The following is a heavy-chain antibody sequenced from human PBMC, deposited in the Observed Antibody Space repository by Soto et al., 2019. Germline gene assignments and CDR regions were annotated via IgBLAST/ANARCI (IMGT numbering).Heavy chain of an antibody. V-gene: IGHV4-31*03. CDR3: ARGRGAHKSVYFDY. J-gene: IGHJ4*02. D-gene: IGHD4-17*01. CDR1: GGSISSGGYY. Sequence: QVQLQESGPGLVKPSQTLSLTCTVSGGSISSGGYYWSWIRQHPGKGLEWIGYISYSGSTYYNPSLKSRDTISVDTSKNQFYLKLSSVTDADTAVYYCARGRGAHKSVYFDYWGQGTLVTVSS. CDR2: ISYSGST.